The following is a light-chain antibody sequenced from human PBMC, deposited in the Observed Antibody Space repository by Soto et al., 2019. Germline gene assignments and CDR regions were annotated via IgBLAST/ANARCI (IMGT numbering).Light chain of an antibody. CDR1: SSDVGGYNY. CDR2: DVS. J-gene: IGLJ2*01. V-gene: IGLV2-14*01. CDR3: SSYTSSTTLV. Sequence: QSALTQPASVSGSPGQSITISCIGTSSDVGGYNYVSWYQQHPGKTPKVMIYDVSNRPSGVSDRFSGSKSGNTASLTISGLQAEYEADYYCSSYTSSTTLVFGGGTQLTVL.